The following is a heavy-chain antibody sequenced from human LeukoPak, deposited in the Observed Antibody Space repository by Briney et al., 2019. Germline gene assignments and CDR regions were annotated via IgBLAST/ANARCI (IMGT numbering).Heavy chain of an antibody. CDR1: GYTFTSYG. D-gene: IGHD1-1*01. CDR2: ISAYNGNT. V-gene: IGHV1-18*01. Sequence: GASVKVSCKASGYTFTSYGISWVRQAPGQGLEWMGWISAYNGNTNYAQKLQGRVTMTTDTSTSTAYMELRSLRSDDTAVYYCARWKRFSGSRPLEDAFDIWGQGTMVTVSS. CDR3: ARWKRFSGSRPLEDAFDI. J-gene: IGHJ3*02.